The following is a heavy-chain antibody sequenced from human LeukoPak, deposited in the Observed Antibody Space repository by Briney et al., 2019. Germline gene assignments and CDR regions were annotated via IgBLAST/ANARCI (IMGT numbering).Heavy chain of an antibody. CDR3: ARCVEASMTGCAFDI. D-gene: IGHD5-18*01. J-gene: IGHJ3*02. CDR1: GFTFSIYS. V-gene: IGHV3-21*01. CDR2: ISRSSSYI. Sequence: GGPLRLSCAAPGFTFSIYSMNWVRQPPGKGLEGGPSISRSSSYIYYADSVKGRFTLSRDNAKNSMYLQMNSLRAEDKAVYYCARCVEASMTGCAFDIWGQGTMVTVSS.